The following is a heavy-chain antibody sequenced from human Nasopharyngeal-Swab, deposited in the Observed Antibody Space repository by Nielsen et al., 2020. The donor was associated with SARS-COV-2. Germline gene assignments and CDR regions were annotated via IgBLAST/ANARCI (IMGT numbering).Heavy chain of an antibody. V-gene: IGHV2-26*01. Sequence: SGPTLVKPTETLTLTCTVSGFSLSNARMGVSWIRQPPGKALEWLAHIFSNDEKSYSTSLKSRLTISKDTSKSQVVLTMTNMDPVDTATYYCARTIVDTAMVTGRWFDPWGQGTLVTVSS. CDR1: GFSLSNARMG. D-gene: IGHD5-18*01. CDR2: IFSNDEK. CDR3: ARTIVDTAMVTGRWFDP. J-gene: IGHJ5*02.